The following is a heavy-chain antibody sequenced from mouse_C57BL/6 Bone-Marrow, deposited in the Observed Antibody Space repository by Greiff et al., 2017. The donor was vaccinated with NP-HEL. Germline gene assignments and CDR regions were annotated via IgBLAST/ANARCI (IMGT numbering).Heavy chain of an antibody. Sequence: QVQLQQSGAELARPGASVKLSCKASGYTFTSYGISWVKQRTGQGLEWIGEIYPRSGNTSYNEKFKGKATLTADKSSSTAYMELRSLTSEDSAVYFCARDRPTRADFAYWGQGTLVTVSA. J-gene: IGHJ3*01. D-gene: IGHD2-10*01. CDR3: ARDRPTRADFAY. CDR1: GYTFTSYG. V-gene: IGHV1-81*01. CDR2: IYPRSGNT.